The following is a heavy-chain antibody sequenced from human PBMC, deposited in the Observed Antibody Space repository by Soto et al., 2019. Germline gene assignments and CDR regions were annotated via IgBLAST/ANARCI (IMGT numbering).Heavy chain of an antibody. D-gene: IGHD1-20*01. Sequence: KQSRTLSLTCAISGDSVSSNSAAWNSIRQSPSRGLEWLGRTYYRSKWYNDYAVSGKSRITINPEKSKNQFSLQLNSVTPEDTAVNYGAREEVTGTREIVLFVHYYYYYMDVWGKGTTVTVSS. CDR2: TYYRSKWYN. CDR1: GDSVSSNSAA. CDR3: AREEVTGTREIVLFVHYYYYYMDV. V-gene: IGHV6-1*01. J-gene: IGHJ6*03.